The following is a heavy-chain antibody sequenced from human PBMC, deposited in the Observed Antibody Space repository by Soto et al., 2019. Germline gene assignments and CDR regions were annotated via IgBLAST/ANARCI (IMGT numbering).Heavy chain of an antibody. CDR1: GFTFSSYS. D-gene: IGHD3-22*01. V-gene: IGHV3-48*02. CDR2: ISSSSSTI. Sequence: GGSLRLSCAASGFTFSSYSMNWVRQAPGKGLESVSYISSSSSTIYYADSVKGRFTISRDNAKNSLYLQMNSLRDEDTAVYYCAREIDYDSSGYYLYYYYGMDVWGQGTTVTVSS. J-gene: IGHJ6*02. CDR3: AREIDYDSSGYYLYYYYGMDV.